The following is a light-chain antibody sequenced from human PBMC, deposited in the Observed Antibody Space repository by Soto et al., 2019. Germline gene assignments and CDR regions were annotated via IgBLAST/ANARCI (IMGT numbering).Light chain of an antibody. J-gene: IGKJ2*01. V-gene: IGKV1-39*01. Sequence: IQMTQSPSSLSASVGDRVTITCRASQSISNYLNWYQQKSGKAPKLLIYAASTLQRGVSSRFSGSGSGTDFTLTISSLQPEDFAIYYCQQSYTTPRTVGQGTELEIK. CDR3: QQSYTTPRT. CDR2: AAS. CDR1: QSISNY.